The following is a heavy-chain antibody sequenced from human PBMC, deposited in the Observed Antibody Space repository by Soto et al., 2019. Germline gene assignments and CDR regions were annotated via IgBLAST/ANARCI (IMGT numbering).Heavy chain of an antibody. Sequence: SETLSLTCTVSGGSISSYYWSWIRQPPGKGLEWIGYIYYSGSTNYNPSLKSRVTISVDTSKNQFSLKLSSVTAADTAVYYCAREGTMRAFDIWGQGTMVTVS. CDR3: AREGTMRAFDI. V-gene: IGHV4-59*01. J-gene: IGHJ3*02. CDR2: IYYSGST. D-gene: IGHD1-1*01. CDR1: GGSISSYY.